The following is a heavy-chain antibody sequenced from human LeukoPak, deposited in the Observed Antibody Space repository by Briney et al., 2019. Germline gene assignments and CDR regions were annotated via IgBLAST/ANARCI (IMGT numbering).Heavy chain of an antibody. D-gene: IGHD5-12*01. CDR3: ARGGYNFDY. CDR2: ISSSSSDI. CDR1: GFTFSSYS. Sequence: GGSLRLSCVDSGFTFSSYSMNWVGQAPGPGLEWVSSISSSSSDIYYADSVKGRFTISRDNAKNSLYLQMNSLRAEDTAVYYCARGGYNFDYWGQGTLVTVSS. V-gene: IGHV3-21*01. J-gene: IGHJ4*02.